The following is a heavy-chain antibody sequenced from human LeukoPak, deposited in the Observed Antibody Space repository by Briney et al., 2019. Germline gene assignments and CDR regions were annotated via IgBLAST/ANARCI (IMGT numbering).Heavy chain of an antibody. D-gene: IGHD6-13*01. V-gene: IGHV3-23*01. Sequence: GGSLRLSCAASGFTFSSYAMSWVRQAPGKGLEWVSAISGSGGSTYYADSVKGWFTISRDNSKNTLYLQMNSLRAEDTAVYYCARSGAYSSSWKYYFDYWGQGTLVTVSS. CDR2: ISGSGGST. CDR1: GFTFSSYA. J-gene: IGHJ4*02. CDR3: ARSGAYSSSWKYYFDY.